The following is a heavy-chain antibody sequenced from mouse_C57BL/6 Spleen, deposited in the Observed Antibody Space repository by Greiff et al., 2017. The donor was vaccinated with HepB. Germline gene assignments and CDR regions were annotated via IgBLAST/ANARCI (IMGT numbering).Heavy chain of an antibody. Sequence: QVQLQQPGAELVMPGASVKLSCKASGYTFTSYWMHWVKQRPGQGLEWIGEIDPSDSYTNYNQKFKGKSTLTVDKSSSTAYMPLSSLTSEYSAVYYCARKDGYDYDEYYFDYWGQGTTLTVSS. D-gene: IGHD2-4*01. CDR3: ARKDGYDYDEYYFDY. V-gene: IGHV1-69*01. CDR1: GYTFTSYW. J-gene: IGHJ2*01. CDR2: IDPSDSYT.